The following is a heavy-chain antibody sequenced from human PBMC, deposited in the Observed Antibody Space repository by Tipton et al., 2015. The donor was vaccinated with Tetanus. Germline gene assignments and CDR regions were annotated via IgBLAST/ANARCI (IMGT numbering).Heavy chain of an antibody. D-gene: IGHD1-26*01. Sequence: SLRLSCGASGFIFDDYAMHWVRQAPGKGLEWVSGISWNSGTITYADSVRGRFTISRDNAKNSLYLQMNSLRAEDTALYYCAKGRTGGSYPHFDYWGQGTLVTVSS. J-gene: IGHJ4*02. CDR2: ISWNSGTI. CDR3: AKGRTGGSYPHFDY. CDR1: GFIFDDYA. V-gene: IGHV3-9*01.